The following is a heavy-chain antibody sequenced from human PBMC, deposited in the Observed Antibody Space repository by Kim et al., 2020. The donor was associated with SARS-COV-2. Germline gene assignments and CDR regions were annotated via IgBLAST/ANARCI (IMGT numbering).Heavy chain of an antibody. CDR2: ISSSSSYI. V-gene: IGHV3-21*01. D-gene: IGHD3-10*01. J-gene: IGHJ6*02. CDR3: AGIPFPMVRGVHGYYYYDGMDG. Sequence: GGSLRLSCAASGFTFSSYSMNWVRQAPGKGLEWVSSISSSSSYIYYADSVKGRFTISRDNAKNSLYLQMNSLRAEDTAVYYCAGIPFPMVRGVHGYYYYDGMDGWGQGTTVTVSS. CDR1: GFTFSSYS.